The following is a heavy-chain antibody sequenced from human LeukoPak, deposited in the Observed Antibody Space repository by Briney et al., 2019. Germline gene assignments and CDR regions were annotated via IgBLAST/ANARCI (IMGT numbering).Heavy chain of an antibody. CDR3: AKSSTMVRGVTYGDH. V-gene: IGHV3-30-3*02. CDR2: ISYDGSNK. J-gene: IGHJ4*02. D-gene: IGHD3-10*01. Sequence: QPGRSLRLSCAASGFTFSSYAMHWVRQAPGKGLEWVAVISYDGSNKYYADSVKGRFTISRDNSKNTLYLQMNSLRAEDTAVYYCAKSSTMVRGVTYGDHWGQGTLVTVSS. CDR1: GFTFSSYA.